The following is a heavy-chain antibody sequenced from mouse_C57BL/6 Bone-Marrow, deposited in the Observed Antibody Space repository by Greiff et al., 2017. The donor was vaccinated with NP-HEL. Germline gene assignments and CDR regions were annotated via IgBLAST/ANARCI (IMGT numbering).Heavy chain of an antibody. Sequence: QVQLKQSGAELARPGASVKLSCKASGYTFTSYGISWVKQRTGQGLEWIGEIYPRSGNTYYNEKFKGKATLTADKSSSTAYMELRSLTSEDSAVYFCARSLVTPRYCDVWGTGTTVTVSS. CDR2: IYPRSGNT. CDR3: ARSLVTPRYCDV. V-gene: IGHV1-81*01. D-gene: IGHD2-2*01. J-gene: IGHJ1*03. CDR1: GYTFTSYG.